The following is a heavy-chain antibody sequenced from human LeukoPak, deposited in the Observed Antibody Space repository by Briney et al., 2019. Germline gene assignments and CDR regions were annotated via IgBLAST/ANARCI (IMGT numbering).Heavy chain of an antibody. Sequence: GGSLRLSCAASGFTFSNYEMNWVRQAPGKGLEWVSYISSSGTTIYYADSVKGRFTISRDNAKNSLSLQMNSLKVEDTAVYYCARDHNGPYTFDYWGQGTLDTVSS. J-gene: IGHJ4*02. CDR1: GFTFSNYE. CDR3: ARDHNGPYTFDY. CDR2: ISSSGTTI. V-gene: IGHV3-48*03. D-gene: IGHD2-2*02.